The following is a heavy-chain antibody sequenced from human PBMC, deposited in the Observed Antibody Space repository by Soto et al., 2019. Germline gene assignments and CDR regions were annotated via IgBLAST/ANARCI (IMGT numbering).Heavy chain of an antibody. CDR2: IYYSGST. V-gene: IGHV4-39*01. Sequence: SETLSLTCTVSGGSISSSSYYWGWIRQPPGKGLEWIGSIYYSGSTYYNPSLKSRVTISVDTSKNQFSLKLSSVTAADTAVYYCARHGADIKYWSGYPYYYYYYYMDVWGKGTTVTVSS. J-gene: IGHJ6*03. CDR1: GGSISSSSYY. D-gene: IGHD3-3*01. CDR3: ARHGADIKYWSGYPYYYYYYYMDV.